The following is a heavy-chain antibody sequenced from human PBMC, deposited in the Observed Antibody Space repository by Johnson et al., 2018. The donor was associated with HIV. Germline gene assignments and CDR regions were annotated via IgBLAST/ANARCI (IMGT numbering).Heavy chain of an antibody. CDR3: AKDLYYYDSSGSVGAFDI. D-gene: IGHD3-22*01. Sequence: QMQLVESGGGVVQRGGSLRLSCVASGFTFSNSDMHWVRQPTGQGLEWVAVIWHDGSNNFYADSVKGRFTISRDNSKNTLYLQMNSLRAEDTAVYYCAKDLYYYDSSGSVGAFDIWGQGTMVTVSS. CDR1: GFTFSNSD. V-gene: IGHV3-30*02. J-gene: IGHJ3*02. CDR2: IWHDGSNN.